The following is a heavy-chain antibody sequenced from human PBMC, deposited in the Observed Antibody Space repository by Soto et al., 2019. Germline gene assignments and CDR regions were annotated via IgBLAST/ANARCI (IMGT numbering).Heavy chain of an antibody. V-gene: IGHV4-34*01. CDR3: ARDLGLRSAGDLYYYYMDV. D-gene: IGHD4-17*01. J-gene: IGHJ6*03. CDR1: GGSFSGYY. CDR2: IDHSGST. Sequence: QVRLQQWGAGLLKPSETLSLTCAVYGGSFSGYYWNWIRQPPGKGLEWSGEIDHSGSTKYNPSLKSRVTISVDTSKNQFSLKVSSVTAADTAVYYCARDLGLRSAGDLYYYYMDVWGKGTTVTVSS.